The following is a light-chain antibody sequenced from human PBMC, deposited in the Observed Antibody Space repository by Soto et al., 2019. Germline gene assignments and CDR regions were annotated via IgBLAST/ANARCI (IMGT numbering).Light chain of an antibody. CDR1: SSDIGGYNY. J-gene: IGLJ1*01. V-gene: IGLV2-14*01. Sequence: QSALTQPASVSGSPGQSITISCTGTSSDIGGYNYVSWYQQHPGKAPKLMIYEVSNRPSGVSNRFSGSKSGNTASLTISGLQAEDEADYYCSSYTSSNTRYVFGTETKLTVL. CDR3: SSYTSSNTRYV. CDR2: EVS.